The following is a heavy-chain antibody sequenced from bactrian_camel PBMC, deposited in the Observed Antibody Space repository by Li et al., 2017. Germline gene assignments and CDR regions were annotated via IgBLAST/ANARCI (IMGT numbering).Heavy chain of an antibody. CDR2: IYSGGENL. V-gene: IGHV3S1*01. Sequence: HVQLVESGGGSVQPGGSLRLSCAASGDTTLCMAWFRQAPGKEREAVAAIYSGGENLYYADSVKGRFTISQGNAKSTVNLQMNSLKPEDTAMYYCAACVASSGWYPGDPCPKETYRYEYWGQGTQVTVS. D-gene: IGHD6*01. J-gene: IGHJ4*01. CDR1: GDTTLC. CDR3: AACVASSGWYPGDPCPKETYRYEY.